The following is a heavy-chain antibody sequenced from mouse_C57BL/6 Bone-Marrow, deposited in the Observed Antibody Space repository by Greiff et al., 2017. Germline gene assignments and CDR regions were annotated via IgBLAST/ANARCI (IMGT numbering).Heavy chain of an antibody. CDR3: AKQFFWYFDV. V-gene: IGHV5-6*01. Sequence: EVKLVESGGDLVKPGGSLKLSCAASGFTFSSYGMSWVRQTPDKMLEWVATISSGGSYTYYPDSVKGRFTISRDNAKNTRYLQMSSLKSEYTAMYYCAKQFFWYFDVWCTGTTVTVSS. J-gene: IGHJ1*03. CDR2: ISSGGSYT. CDR1: GFTFSSYG.